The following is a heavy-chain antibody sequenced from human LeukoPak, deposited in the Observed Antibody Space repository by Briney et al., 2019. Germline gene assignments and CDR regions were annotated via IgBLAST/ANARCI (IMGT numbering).Heavy chain of an antibody. Sequence: GGSLRLSCAASGFTFSNYDMHWVRQAPGKGLEWVAVISYDGTNKYYADSVKGRFTISRDNSKSTLYLQMNSLRAEDTAVYYCAKDLGLRAYHYYGMDVWGQGTTVTVSS. J-gene: IGHJ6*02. CDR2: ISYDGTNK. D-gene: IGHD3-10*01. V-gene: IGHV3-30*18. CDR1: GFTFSNYD. CDR3: AKDLGLRAYHYYGMDV.